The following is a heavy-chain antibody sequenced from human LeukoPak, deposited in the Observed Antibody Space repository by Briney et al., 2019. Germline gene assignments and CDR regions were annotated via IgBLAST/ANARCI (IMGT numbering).Heavy chain of an antibody. J-gene: IGHJ6*03. CDR2: ISYDGSNK. CDR3: ARALGGAYSSFNTYTMDV. CDR1: GFTFSNYV. Sequence: GGSLRLSCAASGFTFSNYVMHWVRQAPGKGLEWVAVISYDGSNKYYADSVKGRFTISRDNSKNTLYLQMNSLRADDTAVYYCARALGGAYSSFNTYTMDVWGKGTTVTVSS. D-gene: IGHD6-19*01. V-gene: IGHV3-30-3*01.